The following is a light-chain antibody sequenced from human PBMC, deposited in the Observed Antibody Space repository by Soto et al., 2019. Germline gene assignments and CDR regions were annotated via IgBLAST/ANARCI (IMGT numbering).Light chain of an antibody. Sequence: QSVLTQPPSVSGAPGQRVTISCTGSSSNIGAGYDVHWYQQLPGTAPKLLIYGNSNRPSGVPDRFSGSKSGTPASLAITGLQADDEADYYCQSYDSSLSGWVFGGGTKLTVL. CDR2: GNS. CDR1: SSNIGAGYD. V-gene: IGLV1-40*01. CDR3: QSYDSSLSGWV. J-gene: IGLJ3*02.